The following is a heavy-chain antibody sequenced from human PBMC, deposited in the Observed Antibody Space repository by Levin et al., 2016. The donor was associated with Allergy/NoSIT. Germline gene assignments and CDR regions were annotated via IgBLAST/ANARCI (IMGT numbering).Heavy chain of an antibody. J-gene: IGHJ4*02. CDR3: AKEHQQLARGLYFDY. V-gene: IGHV3-30*18. Sequence: GGSLRLSCAASGFTFSSYGMHWVRQAPGKGLEWVAVISYDGSNKYYADSVKGRFTISRDNSKNTLYLQMNSLRAEDTAVYYCAKEHQQLARGLYFDYWGQGTLVTVSS. CDR1: GFTFSSYG. D-gene: IGHD6-13*01. CDR2: ISYDGSNK.